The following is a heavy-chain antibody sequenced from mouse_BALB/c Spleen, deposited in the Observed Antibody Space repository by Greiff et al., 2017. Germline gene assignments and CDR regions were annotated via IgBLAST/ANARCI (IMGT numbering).Heavy chain of an antibody. CDR1: GFTFSSYT. D-gene: IGHD1-1*01. CDR2: ISSGGGNT. Sequence: EVQGVESGGGLVKPGGSLKLSCAASGFTFSSYTMSWVRQTPEKRLEWVATISSGGGNTYYPDSVKGRFTISRDNARNILYLQMSSLRSEDTAMYYCARGGNFDYWGQGTTLTVSS. J-gene: IGHJ2*01. CDR3: ARGGNFDY. V-gene: IGHV5-9*04.